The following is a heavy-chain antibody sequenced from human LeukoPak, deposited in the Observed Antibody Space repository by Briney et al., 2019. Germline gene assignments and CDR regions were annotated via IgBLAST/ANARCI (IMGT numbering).Heavy chain of an antibody. Sequence: ASVKVSCKASGYTFTGYYMHWVRQAPGQGLEWMGWINPNSGGTNYAQKFQGRVTMTRDTSSSTGYMELSRLGSDDTAVYYCAREATPIVRVAGAWYGAFDIWGQGTMVTVSS. CDR1: GYTFTGYY. V-gene: IGHV1-2*02. D-gene: IGHD6-19*01. CDR2: INPNSGGT. CDR3: AREATPIVRVAGAWYGAFDI. J-gene: IGHJ3*02.